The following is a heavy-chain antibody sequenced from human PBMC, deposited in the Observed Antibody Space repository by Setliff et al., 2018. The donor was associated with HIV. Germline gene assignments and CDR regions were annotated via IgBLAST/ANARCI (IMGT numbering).Heavy chain of an antibody. J-gene: IGHJ3*02. CDR3: AREYDVLSGSYISAFDI. V-gene: IGHV1-2*04. CDR2: INPSNGAT. Sequence: GASVKVSCKASGYTFTDYFIHWVRQAPGQGLEWVGRINPSNGATDFGQKFQGWITMTRDTSGRTAYLEVNRLTSDDTAVYYCAREYDVLSGSYISAFDIWGQGTMVTVSS. CDR1: GYTFTDYF. D-gene: IGHD3-3*01.